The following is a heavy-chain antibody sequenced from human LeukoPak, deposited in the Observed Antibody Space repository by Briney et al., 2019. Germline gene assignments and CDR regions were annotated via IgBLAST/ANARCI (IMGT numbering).Heavy chain of an antibody. V-gene: IGHV3-48*03. J-gene: IGHJ5*02. CDR1: GFTFSSYE. D-gene: IGHD2-15*01. CDR3: ARVRYCSGGSCYGNWYDP. CDR2: ISSSGRSI. Sequence: GGSLRLSCAASGFTFSSYEMNWVRQAPGKGLEWVSYISSSGRSINYADSVRGRFTISRDNGKNSLYLQMNSPRAEDTAVYYCARVRYCSGGSCYGNWYDPWGQGTLVTVSS.